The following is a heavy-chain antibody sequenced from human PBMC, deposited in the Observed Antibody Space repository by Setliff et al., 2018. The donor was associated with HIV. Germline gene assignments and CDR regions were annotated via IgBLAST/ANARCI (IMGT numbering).Heavy chain of an antibody. CDR2: IHYNGRT. CDR1: GDSITNDDYY. J-gene: IGHJ5*02. CDR3: ARYTSKVDWFDP. D-gene: IGHD2-2*02. Sequence: LSLTCTVSGDSITNDDYYWGRIRQPPGKGLEWIAIIHYNGRTYYDPSLKSRVTIFVDTSKTQFYLKLRSVTASDTAVYYCARYTSKVDWFDPWGQGTLVTVTS. V-gene: IGHV4-39*01.